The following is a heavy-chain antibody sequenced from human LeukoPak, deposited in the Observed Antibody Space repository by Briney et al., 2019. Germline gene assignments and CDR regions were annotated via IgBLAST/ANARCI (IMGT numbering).Heavy chain of an antibody. Sequence: PSETLSLTCAVYGGSFSGYYWSWIRQPPGKGLEWIGEINHSGSTNYNPSLKSRVTISEDTSKNQFSLKLSSVTAADTAVYYCARGPCCSSTSCYVVRLDPWGQGTLVTVSS. J-gene: IGHJ5*02. CDR2: INHSGST. CDR1: GGSFSGYY. V-gene: IGHV4-34*01. CDR3: ARGPCCSSTSCYVVRLDP. D-gene: IGHD2-2*01.